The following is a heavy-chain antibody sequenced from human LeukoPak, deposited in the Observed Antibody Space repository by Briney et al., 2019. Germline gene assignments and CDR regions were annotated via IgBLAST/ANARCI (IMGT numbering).Heavy chain of an antibody. J-gene: IGHJ3*02. CDR2: LYPGDSDT. CDR1: GYSFTSYW. Sequence: GESLKISRKGSGYSFTSYWIGWGRQMPGKGLEWMGILYPGDSDTRYSPSFQGQVTFSADKSISTAYLQWSSLKASDTAMYFCAREGKAFDIWGQGTMVTVSS. CDR3: AREGKAFDI. V-gene: IGHV5-51*01.